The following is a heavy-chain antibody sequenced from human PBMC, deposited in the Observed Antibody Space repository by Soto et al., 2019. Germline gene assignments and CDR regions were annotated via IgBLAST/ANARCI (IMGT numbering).Heavy chain of an antibody. D-gene: IGHD3-3*01. CDR2: INPNSGGT. V-gene: IGHV1-2*04. J-gene: IGHJ6*03. CDR1: GYTFTGYY. Sequence: ASVKVSCKASGYTFTGYYMHWVRQAPGQGLEWMGWINPNSGGTNYAQKFQGWVTMTRDTSISTAYMELSRLRSDDTAVYYCARGGTDFWSGPTHYYYYYMDVRGKGTTVTVSS. CDR3: ARGGTDFWSGPTHYYYYYMDV.